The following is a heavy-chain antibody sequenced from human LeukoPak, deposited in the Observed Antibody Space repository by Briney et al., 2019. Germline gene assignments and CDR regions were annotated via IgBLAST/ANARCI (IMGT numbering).Heavy chain of an antibody. CDR2: IYTSGST. J-gene: IGHJ4*02. D-gene: IGHD4-17*01. CDR3: ARDPSSYYYGDYYFDY. Sequence: SETLSLTCTVSGGSISSHYWSWIRQPAGKGLEWIGRIYTSGSTNYNPSLKSRVTMSVDTSKNQFSLKLSSVTAADTAVYYCARDPSSYYYGDYYFDYWGQGTLVTVSS. V-gene: IGHV4-4*07. CDR1: GGSISSHY.